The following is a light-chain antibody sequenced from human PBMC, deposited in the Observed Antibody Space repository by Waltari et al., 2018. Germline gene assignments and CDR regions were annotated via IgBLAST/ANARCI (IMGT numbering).Light chain of an antibody. CDR2: EVS. CDR3: SSYTSNSRV. V-gene: IGLV2-14*01. CDR1: SSDIGGYHY. Sequence: QSALTQPASLSGSPGQSITISCTGTSSDIGGYHYVSWYQHHPGKAPKLIIYEVSNRPSGVSNRFSGSKSGNTASLTISGLQAEDEADYYCSSYTSNSRVFGAGTKLTVL. J-gene: IGLJ3*02.